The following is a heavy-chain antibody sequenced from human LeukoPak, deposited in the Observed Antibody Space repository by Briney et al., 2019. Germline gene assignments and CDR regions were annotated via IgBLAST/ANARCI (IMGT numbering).Heavy chain of an antibody. J-gene: IGHJ4*02. D-gene: IGHD7-27*01. CDR1: GFTFSSYA. CDR3: AQDIAWGAFEH. V-gene: IGHV3-23*01. CDR2: ISPSGGT. Sequence: GGSLRLSCAASGFTFSSYAMSWVLQAPGKGLEWVSGISPSGGTYYADSVKGRFTISRDDSKNTLSLQMNSLRVEDTALYYCAQDIAWGAFEHWGQGTLVTVSS.